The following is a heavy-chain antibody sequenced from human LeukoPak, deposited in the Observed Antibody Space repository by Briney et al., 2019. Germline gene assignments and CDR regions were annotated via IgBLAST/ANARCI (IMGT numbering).Heavy chain of an antibody. CDR3: ARRGLCLGELSLTALGTNTNWFDP. D-gene: IGHD3-16*02. J-gene: IGHJ5*02. Sequence: GGSLRLSCAASGFTFSSYWMSWVRQAPGKGLEWVANIKQDGSEKYYVDSVKGRFTISRDNAKNSLYLQMNSLRAEDTAVYYCARRGLCLGELSLTALGTNTNWFDPWGQGTLVTVSS. V-gene: IGHV3-7*01. CDR2: IKQDGSEK. CDR1: GFTFSSYW.